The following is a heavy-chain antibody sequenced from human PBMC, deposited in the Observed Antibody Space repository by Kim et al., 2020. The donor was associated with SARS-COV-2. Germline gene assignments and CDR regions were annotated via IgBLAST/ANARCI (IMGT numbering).Heavy chain of an antibody. Sequence: GGSLRLSCAASGFTFNNYAMTWVRQAPEKGLEWVSYINNNGGSTDYADSVKGRFTISRDNSKSTLYLQMSSLRAEDSAVYYCASDPRWGLGYLGPGTLV. CDR3: ASDPRWGLGY. J-gene: IGHJ4*02. D-gene: IGHD3-16*01. V-gene: IGHV3-23*01. CDR1: GFTFNNYA. CDR2: INNNGGST.